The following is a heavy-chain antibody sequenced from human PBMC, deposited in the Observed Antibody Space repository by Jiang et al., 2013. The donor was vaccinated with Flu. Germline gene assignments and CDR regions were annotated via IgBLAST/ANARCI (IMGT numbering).Heavy chain of an antibody. CDR3: ARGFWGTYYYDSSGYYYDY. J-gene: IGHJ4*02. CDR2: INPNSGGT. D-gene: IGHD3-22*01. V-gene: IGHV1-2*06. CDR1: GYTFTGYY. Sequence: GAEVKKPGASVKVSCKASGYTFTGYYMHWVRQAPGQGLEWMGRINPNSGGTNYAQKFQGRVTMTRDTSISTAYVELSRLRSDDTAVYYCARGFWGTYYYDSSGYYYDYWGQGTLVTVSS.